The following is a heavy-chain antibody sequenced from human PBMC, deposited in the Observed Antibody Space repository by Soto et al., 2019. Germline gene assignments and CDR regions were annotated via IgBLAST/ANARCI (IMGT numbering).Heavy chain of an antibody. CDR1: GYTFTSYG. D-gene: IGHD4-17*01. CDR2: ISAYNGNT. J-gene: IGHJ4*02. V-gene: IGHV1-18*01. CDR3: ARVQLFYGDYDFDY. Sequence: ASVKVSCKASGYTFTSYGISWVRQAPGQGLEWMGWISAYNGNTNYAQKLQGRVTMTTDTSTSTAYMELRSLRSDDTAVYYCARVQLFYGDYDFDYWGQGTLVTVSS.